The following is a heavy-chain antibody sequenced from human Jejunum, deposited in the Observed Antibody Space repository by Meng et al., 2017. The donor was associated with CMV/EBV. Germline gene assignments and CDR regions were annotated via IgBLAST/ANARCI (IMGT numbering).Heavy chain of an antibody. CDR2: LSYDGSNK. Sequence: HWVRQAPGKGLECVAVLSYDGSNKYYADSVKGRFTISRDNSKNTLYLQMNSLRAEDTAVYYCARDMGVLRFLEWLSTYYYYGMDVWGQGTTVTVSS. CDR3: ARDMGVLRFLEWLSTYYYYGMDV. D-gene: IGHD3-3*01. J-gene: IGHJ6*02. V-gene: IGHV3-30*04.